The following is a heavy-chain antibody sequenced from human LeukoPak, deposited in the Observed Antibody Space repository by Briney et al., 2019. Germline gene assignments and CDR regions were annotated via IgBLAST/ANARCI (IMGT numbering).Heavy chain of an antibody. CDR3: ARAGSSVGFAY. CDR1: GFTFSNYG. V-gene: IGHV3-33*01. CDR2: IWYDGSNT. Sequence: GRSLRLSCAASGFTFSNYGMHWVRQAPGKGLEWVSVIWYDGSNTYYGDSVKGRFIISRDNFKNILYLQMNSLRAEDTAVYYCARAGSSVGFAYWGQGTLVTVSS. J-gene: IGHJ4*02. D-gene: IGHD3-10*01.